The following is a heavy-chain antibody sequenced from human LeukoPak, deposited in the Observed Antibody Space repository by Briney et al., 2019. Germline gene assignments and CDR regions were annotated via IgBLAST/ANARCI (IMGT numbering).Heavy chain of an antibody. Sequence: PSETLSLTCAVYGGSFSGYYWSWIRQPPGKGLEWIGEINHSGSTNYNPSLKSRVTISVDTSKNQFSLKLSSVTAADTAVYYCARGNDILTGAQPIDYWGQGTLVTVSS. CDR3: ARGNDILTGAQPIDY. D-gene: IGHD3-9*01. CDR2: INHSGST. CDR1: GGSFSGYY. J-gene: IGHJ4*02. V-gene: IGHV4-34*01.